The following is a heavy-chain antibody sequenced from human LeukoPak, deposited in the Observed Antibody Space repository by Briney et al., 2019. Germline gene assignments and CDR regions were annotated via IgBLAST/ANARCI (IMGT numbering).Heavy chain of an antibody. CDR1: GFTVSSNY. D-gene: IGHD6-19*01. CDR3: ARGRQYSTGWYYFDY. CDR2: IYSVGST. V-gene: IGHV3-53*01. J-gene: IGHJ4*02. Sequence: GGSLRLSCAASGFTVSSNYMSWVRQAPGKGLEWVSVIYSVGSTYYADSVKGRFSISRDNSKNTLYLQMNCLRAEDTAVYYCARGRQYSTGWYYFDYWGQGTLVTVSS.